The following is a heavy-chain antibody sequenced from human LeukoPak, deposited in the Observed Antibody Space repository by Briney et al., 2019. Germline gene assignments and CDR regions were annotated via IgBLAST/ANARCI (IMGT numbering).Heavy chain of an antibody. CDR3: AKGFLGSGSY. V-gene: IGHV3-23*01. J-gene: IGHJ4*02. CDR2: ISGSGGST. D-gene: IGHD3-22*01. Sequence: GGSLRLSCAASGFTFSSYEMNWVRQAPGKGLEWVSAISGSGGSTYYADSVKGRFTISRDNSKNTLYLQMNSLRAEDTAVYYCAKGFLGSGSYWGQGTLVTVSS. CDR1: GFTFSSYE.